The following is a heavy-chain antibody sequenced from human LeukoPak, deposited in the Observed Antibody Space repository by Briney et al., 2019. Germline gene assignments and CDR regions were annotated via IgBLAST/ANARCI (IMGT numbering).Heavy chain of an antibody. V-gene: IGHV1-2*02. D-gene: IGHD1-14*01. CDR1: GYTFSDYY. Sequence: ASVKVSCKASGYTFSDYYMHWVRQAPGQGLEWMGWINPKGGGTNYAQKFQGRVTMTRDTSISTAYMELSRLRSDDTAVYYCATPRRDNWFDPWGQGTLVTVSS. CDR2: INPKGGGT. CDR3: ATPRRDNWFDP. J-gene: IGHJ5*02.